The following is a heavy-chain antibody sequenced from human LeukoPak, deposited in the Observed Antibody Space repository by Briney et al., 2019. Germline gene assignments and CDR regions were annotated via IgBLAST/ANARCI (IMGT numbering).Heavy chain of an antibody. CDR2: INHSGST. J-gene: IGHJ4*02. Sequence: SETLSLTCAVYGGSFSGYYWSWIRQPPGKGLEWIGEINHSGSTNYNPSLKSRVTISVDTSKNQFSLKLSSVTAADTAVYYCARLPKDILTAEYYFDYWGQGTLVTVSS. CDR3: ARLPKDILTAEYYFDY. D-gene: IGHD3-9*01. V-gene: IGHV4-34*01. CDR1: GGSFSGYY.